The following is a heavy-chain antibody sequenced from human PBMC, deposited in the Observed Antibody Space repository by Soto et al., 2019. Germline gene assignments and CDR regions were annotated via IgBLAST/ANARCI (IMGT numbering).Heavy chain of an antibody. CDR2: ISSSSSTI. CDR3: ARATYSSSSGHHFFDY. J-gene: IGHJ4*02. CDR1: GFTFSSYS. Sequence: PGGSLRLSCAASGFTFSSYSMNWVRQAPGKGLEWVSYISSSSSTIYYADSVKGRFTISRDNAKNSLYLQMNSLRDEDTAVYYCARATYSSSSGHHFFDYWGQGTLVTVSS. V-gene: IGHV3-48*02. D-gene: IGHD6-6*01.